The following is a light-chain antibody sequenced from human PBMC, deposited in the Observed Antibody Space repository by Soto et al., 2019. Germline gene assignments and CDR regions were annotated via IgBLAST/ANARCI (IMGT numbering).Light chain of an antibody. Sequence: DIQMTQSPSSLSASVGATVTITCRASQSISSYLNWSQQKPGKAPKLMIYAASSLQSGVPSRFGGSGSGTDCTLTISSLQPEDVATYYCQQSYSTPFTLGGGTKVDIK. CDR1: QSISSY. J-gene: IGKJ4*01. CDR3: QQSYSTPFT. CDR2: AAS. V-gene: IGKV1-39*01.